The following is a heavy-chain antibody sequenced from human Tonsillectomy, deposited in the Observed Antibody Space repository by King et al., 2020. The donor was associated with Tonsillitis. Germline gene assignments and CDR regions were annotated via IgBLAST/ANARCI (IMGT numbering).Heavy chain of an antibody. Sequence: QLVQSGAEVKKPGASVKISCKASGYTFEDYYIHWVRQAPGQGLEWMGMINPSGAAATYAQKFQDRVTMTRETSTKTFYMDLRDLILEDTAVYYCAREGPGNSGSSPDRWGQGTLVSVSS. CDR3: AREGPGNSGSSPDR. D-gene: IGHD2/OR15-2a*01. CDR2: INPSGAAA. V-gene: IGHV1-46*02. CDR1: GYTFEDYY. J-gene: IGHJ5*02.